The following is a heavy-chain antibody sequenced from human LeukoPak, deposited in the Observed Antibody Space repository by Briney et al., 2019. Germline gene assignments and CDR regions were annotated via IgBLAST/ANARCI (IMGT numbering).Heavy chain of an antibody. CDR1: GFSLSNSA. J-gene: IGHJ4*02. D-gene: IGHD5-12*01. CDR2: IIASSGST. CDR3: AKGAYDYIEMGYFDY. V-gene: IGHV3-23*01. Sequence: QTGGSLRLSCAASGFSLSNSAMSWVRQAPGKGLEGVSLIIASSGSTFYADSVKGRFTISRDNSKNTLYLQMNSLRAEDTAVYYCAKGAYDYIEMGYFDYWGQGTLVTVSS.